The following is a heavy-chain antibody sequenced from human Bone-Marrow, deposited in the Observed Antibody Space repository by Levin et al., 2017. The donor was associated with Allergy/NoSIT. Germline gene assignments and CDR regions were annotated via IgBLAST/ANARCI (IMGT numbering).Heavy chain of an antibody. Sequence: GGSLRLSCAASGFTFSMSSMNWVRQAPGKGLEWISYISSTGDIIYYADSVQGRFTISRDNANNSLYLQMNSLRVEDTALYYCARTEGFNWFDPWGQGALVTVSS. V-gene: IGHV3-48*03. CDR3: ARTEGFNWFDP. CDR2: ISSTGDII. CDR1: GFTFSMSS. J-gene: IGHJ5*02.